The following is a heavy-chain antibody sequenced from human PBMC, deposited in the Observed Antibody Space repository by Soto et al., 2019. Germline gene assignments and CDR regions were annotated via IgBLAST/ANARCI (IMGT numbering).Heavy chain of an antibody. Sequence: QVQLEQSGAEVKKPGSSVKVSCKASGGTLSDHGVAWLRQAPRQGLEWMGGTIPVFNTAKYAQKFQGRVTVTADKFTNIAYMELSSLRSEDTAFYFCARGVYGPGNYYTGPAAFDIWGQGTMVIVSS. J-gene: IGHJ3*02. V-gene: IGHV1-69*06. CDR3: ARGVYGPGNYYTGPAAFDI. CDR1: GGTLSDHG. D-gene: IGHD3-10*01. CDR2: TIPVFNTA.